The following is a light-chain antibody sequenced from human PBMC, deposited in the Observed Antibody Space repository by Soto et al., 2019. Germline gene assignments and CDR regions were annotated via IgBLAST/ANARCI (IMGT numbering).Light chain of an antibody. V-gene: IGKV3-15*01. J-gene: IGKJ1*01. CDR2: GAS. CDR3: QQYDNWRT. Sequence: EIVLTQSPGTLSFSPGERATLSCRASQSVSSNYLAWYQQKPGQAPRLLIHGASIRAIDIPARFSGSGSGTEFTLTISSLQSEDFALYYCQQYDNWRTFGQGTKVDIK. CDR1: QSVSSN.